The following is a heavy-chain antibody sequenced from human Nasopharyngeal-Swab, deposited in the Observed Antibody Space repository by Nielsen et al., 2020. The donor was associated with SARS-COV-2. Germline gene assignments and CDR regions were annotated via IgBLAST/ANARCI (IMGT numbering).Heavy chain of an antibody. J-gene: IGHJ4*02. CDR3: ANAQTD. D-gene: IGHD2-2*01. CDR2: ISSSSSYI. CDR1: GFTFSSYS. Sequence: GESLKISCAASGFTFSSYSMNWVRQAPGKGLEWVSSISSSSSYIYYADSVKGRFTISRDNAKNSLYPQMDSLRAEDPAVYYCANAQTDWGQGTLVTVSS. V-gene: IGHV3-21*01.